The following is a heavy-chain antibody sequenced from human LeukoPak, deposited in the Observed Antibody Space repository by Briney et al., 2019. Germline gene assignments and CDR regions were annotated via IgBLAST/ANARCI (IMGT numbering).Heavy chain of an antibody. D-gene: IGHD6-19*01. J-gene: IGHJ4*02. Sequence: ASVKVSCKASGYTFTSYAMHWVRQAPGQRLEWMGWINAGNGNTKYSQKFQGRVTITRDTSASTAYMELSSLRSEDTAVHYCARGIAVAGTAVNYFDYWGQGTLVTVSS. V-gene: IGHV1-3*01. CDR2: INAGNGNT. CDR1: GYTFTSYA. CDR3: ARGIAVAGTAVNYFDY.